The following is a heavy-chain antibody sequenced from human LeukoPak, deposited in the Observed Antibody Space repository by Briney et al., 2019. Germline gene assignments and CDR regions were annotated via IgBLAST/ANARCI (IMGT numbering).Heavy chain of an antibody. V-gene: IGHV3-13*05. CDR3: ARGGSSSWYTQSYYYYGMDV. J-gene: IGHJ6*04. CDR2: IGTAGDP. CDR1: GFTFRSYD. D-gene: IGHD6-13*01. Sequence: PGGSLRLSCAASGFTFRSYDMHWVRQATGKGLEWVSAIGTAGDPYYPGSVKGRFTISRENAKNSLYLQMNSLRAGDTAVYYCARGGSSSWYTQSYYYYGMDVWGKGTTVTVSS.